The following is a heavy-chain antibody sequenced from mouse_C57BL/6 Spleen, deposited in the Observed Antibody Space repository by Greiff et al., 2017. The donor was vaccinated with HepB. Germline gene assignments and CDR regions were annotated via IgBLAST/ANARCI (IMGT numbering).Heavy chain of an antibody. CDR3: ARNSDYGTYYAMDY. D-gene: IGHD2-1*01. CDR2: IWTGGGT. V-gene: IGHV2-9-1*01. J-gene: IGHJ4*01. CDR1: GFSLTSYA. Sequence: VMLVESGPGLVAPSQSLSITCTVSGFSLTSYAISWVRQPPGKGLEWLGVIWTGGGTNYNSALKSRLSISKDNSKSQVFLKMNSLQTDDTARYYCARNSDYGTYYAMDYWGQGTSVTVSS.